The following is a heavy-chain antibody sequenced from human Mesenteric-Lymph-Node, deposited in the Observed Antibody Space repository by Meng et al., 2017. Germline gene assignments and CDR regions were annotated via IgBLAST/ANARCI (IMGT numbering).Heavy chain of an antibody. CDR2: IYHNGAT. V-gene: IGHV4-38-2*02. D-gene: IGHD6-19*01. Sequence: SETLSLTCAVSGDSISSGYYWAWIRQPPGKALEWIGSIYHNGATYYSPSLKSRVTISVDTPKNQFSLKLSSVTAADTAVYYCARDSDGAYSSGWLGGFDPWGQGTLVTVSS. CDR3: ARDSDGAYSSGWLGGFDP. J-gene: IGHJ5*02. CDR1: GDSISSGYY.